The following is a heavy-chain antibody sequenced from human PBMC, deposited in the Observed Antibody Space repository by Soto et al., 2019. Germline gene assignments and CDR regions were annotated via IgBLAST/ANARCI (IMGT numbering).Heavy chain of an antibody. CDR3: AKDVGGPIFGLVLIKYAMDV. CDR2: FGGGGGGT. V-gene: IGHV3-23*01. CDR1: GFTFSIYG. D-gene: IGHD3-3*01. J-gene: IGHJ6*02. Sequence: GGSLRLSCAASGFTFSIYGMSWVRQAPGKGLEWVSTFGGGGGGTSYADFVRGRFTISRDNSKNTLYLQMDSLRAEDTAVYYCAKDVGGPIFGLVLIKYAMDVWGQGTTVTVSS.